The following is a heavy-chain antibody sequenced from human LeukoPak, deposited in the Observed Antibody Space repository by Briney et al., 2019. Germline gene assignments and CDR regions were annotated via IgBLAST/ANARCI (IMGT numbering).Heavy chain of an antibody. Sequence: PSEALSLTCTVSGGSISSYYWSWIRQPPGKGLEWIGYIYYSGSTNYNPSLKSRVTISADTSKNQFSLKLSSVTAADTAVYYCASGGYSSGDNWFDPWGQGTLVTVSS. V-gene: IGHV4-59*01. CDR3: ASGGYSSGDNWFDP. CDR1: GGSISSYY. D-gene: IGHD6-19*01. CDR2: IYYSGST. J-gene: IGHJ5*02.